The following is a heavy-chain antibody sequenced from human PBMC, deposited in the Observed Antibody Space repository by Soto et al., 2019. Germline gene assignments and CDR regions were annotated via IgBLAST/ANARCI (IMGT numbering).Heavy chain of an antibody. J-gene: IGHJ4*02. CDR1: GFTFSSYA. CDR3: AKVRIEQFVRVYFDY. CDR2: ISNSGGST. V-gene: IGHV3-23*01. D-gene: IGHD6-6*01. Sequence: EVQLLESGGGLVQPGGSLRLSCAASGFTFSSYAMSWVRQAPGKGLEWVSSISNSGGSTYYADSVKGRFTISRDNSKNMLHLQMNTLGAEDTAVYFCAKVRIEQFVRVYFDYWGQGIVVTVSS.